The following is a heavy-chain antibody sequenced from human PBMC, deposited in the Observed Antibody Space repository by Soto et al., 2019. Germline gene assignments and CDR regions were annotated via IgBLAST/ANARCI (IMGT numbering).Heavy chain of an antibody. J-gene: IGHJ1*01. D-gene: IGHD3-10*01. CDR3: AKGRGSGY. Sequence: QVQLVESGGGVVQPGRSLRLSCAASGFTFSSYGMHWVRQAPGKGLEWVAVISYDGSNKYYADSVKGRFTISRDNSKNALYLQMNSMRAEDTAVYYCAKGRGSGYWGQGTLVTVSS. CDR1: GFTFSSYG. CDR2: ISYDGSNK. V-gene: IGHV3-30*18.